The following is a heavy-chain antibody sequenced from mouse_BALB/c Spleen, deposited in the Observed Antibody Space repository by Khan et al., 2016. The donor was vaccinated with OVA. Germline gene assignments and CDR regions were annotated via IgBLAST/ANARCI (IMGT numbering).Heavy chain of an antibody. D-gene: IGHD1-1*01. CDR3: ARSVTITTVVATDFDY. Sequence: EVQLQESGPGLVKPSQSLSLTCTVTGYSITSDYAWNWIRQFPGNKLEWVGFISYSGRTCYNPSLKSRISITRDTSKNTFFLQLNSVTTEDTAADYCARSVTITTVVATDFDYWGQGTTLTVSS. CDR2: ISYSGRT. J-gene: IGHJ2*01. V-gene: IGHV3-2*02. CDR1: GYSITSDYA.